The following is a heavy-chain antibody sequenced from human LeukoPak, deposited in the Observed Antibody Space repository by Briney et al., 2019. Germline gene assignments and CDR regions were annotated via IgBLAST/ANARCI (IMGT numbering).Heavy chain of an antibody. D-gene: IGHD2-21*02. V-gene: IGHV6-1*01. CDR3: AREVVVTAIAPYNWFDP. Sequence: SQTLSLTCAIPGDSVSSNSAAWNWIRQSPSRGLEWLGRTYYRSKWYNDYAVSVKSRITINPDTSKNQFSLQLNSVTPEDTAVYYCAREVVVTAIAPYNWFDPWGQGTLVTVSS. CDR1: GDSVSSNSAA. J-gene: IGHJ5*02. CDR2: TYYRSKWYN.